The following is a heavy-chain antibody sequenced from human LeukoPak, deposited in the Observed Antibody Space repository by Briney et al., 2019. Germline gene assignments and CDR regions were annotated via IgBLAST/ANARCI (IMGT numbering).Heavy chain of an antibody. V-gene: IGHV3-11*01. D-gene: IGHD3-10*01. J-gene: IGHJ4*02. CDR2: ISSSGSTI. Sequence: PGGSLRFSCAASGFTLSDYYMSWIRQAPGKGLEWVSYISSSGSTIYYADSVKGRFTISRDNAKNSLYLQMNSLRAEDTAVYYCARDGSGSYYNNPSPFWGQGTLVTVSS. CDR1: GFTLSDYY. CDR3: ARDGSGSYYNNPSPF.